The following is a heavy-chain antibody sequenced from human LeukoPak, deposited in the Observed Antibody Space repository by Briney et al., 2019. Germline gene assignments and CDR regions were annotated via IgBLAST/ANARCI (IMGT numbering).Heavy chain of an antibody. J-gene: IGHJ4*02. CDR3: ARASDDFGDYGFDY. D-gene: IGHD4-17*01. V-gene: IGHV4-4*07. Sequence: SETLSLTCTVSGGSINNYYWNWIRQPAGKGLEWIGRIYTSGNTNYNPSLQSRLTMSMDTSKNQFSLRLSSATAADTAVYYCARASDDFGDYGFDYWGQGTLVTVSS. CDR2: IYTSGNT. CDR1: GGSINNYY.